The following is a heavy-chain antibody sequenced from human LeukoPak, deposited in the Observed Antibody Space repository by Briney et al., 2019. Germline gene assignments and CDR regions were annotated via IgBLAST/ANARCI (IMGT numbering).Heavy chain of an antibody. J-gene: IGHJ5*02. CDR2: IYHSGST. CDR1: GYSISSGYY. D-gene: IGHD3-10*01. Sequence: SETLSLTCTVSGYSISSGYYWGWIRQPPGKGLEWIGSIYHSGSTYYNPSLKSRVTISVDTSKNQFSLKLSSVTAADTAVYYCARVVYGSGSYPPNWFDPWGQGTLVTVSS. CDR3: ARVVYGSGSYPPNWFDP. V-gene: IGHV4-38-2*02.